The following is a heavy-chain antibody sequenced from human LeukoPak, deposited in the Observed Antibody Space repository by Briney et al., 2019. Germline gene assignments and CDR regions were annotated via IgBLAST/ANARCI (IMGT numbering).Heavy chain of an antibody. D-gene: IGHD3-3*01. Sequence: PSETLSLTCTVSGGSISSSSYYWGWIRQPPGKGLEWIGSIYYSGSTYYNPFLKSRVTISVDTSKNQFSLKLSSVTAADTAVYYCARARSPTYYDFWSGATTGWFDPWGQGTLVTVSS. CDR2: IYYSGST. V-gene: IGHV4-39*07. J-gene: IGHJ5*02. CDR3: ARARSPTYYDFWSGATTGWFDP. CDR1: GGSISSSSYY.